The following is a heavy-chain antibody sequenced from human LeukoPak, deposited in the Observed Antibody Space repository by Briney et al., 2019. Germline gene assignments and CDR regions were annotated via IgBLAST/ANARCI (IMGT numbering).Heavy chain of an antibody. D-gene: IGHD2-8*01. CDR2: IIPLFGTA. CDR1: GGTFIHYN. Sequence: SVKVSCKASGGTFIHYNINWVRQAPGQGLEWMGRIIPLFGTANYAQKFQGRVTFTTDESTITAYMELSSLRSEDTAVYYCARARCTNGVCLLNWFDPWGQGTLVTVSS. V-gene: IGHV1-69*05. J-gene: IGHJ5*02. CDR3: ARARCTNGVCLLNWFDP.